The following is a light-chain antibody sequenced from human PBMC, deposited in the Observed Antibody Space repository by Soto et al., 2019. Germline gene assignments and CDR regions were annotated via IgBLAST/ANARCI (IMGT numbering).Light chain of an antibody. CDR3: QQRGNWPWT. J-gene: IGKJ1*01. CDR2: DAS. CDR1: QTVSSNF. V-gene: IGKV3D-20*02. Sequence: EIVMTQSPATLSVSPGERATLSCRASQTVSSNFLAWYQEKPGQAPRLLIYDASNRATGIPARFSGSGSGTDFTLTISSLEPDDFAVYYCQQRGNWPWTFGRGTKVDIK.